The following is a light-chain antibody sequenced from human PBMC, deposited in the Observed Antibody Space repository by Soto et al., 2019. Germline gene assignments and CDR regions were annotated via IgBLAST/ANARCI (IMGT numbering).Light chain of an antibody. V-gene: IGKV3-15*01. CDR3: QQYNNWPRT. CDR1: QSVSSN. CDR2: GAS. J-gene: IGKJ1*01. Sequence: EKVMTQSPATLSVSPGERVTLSCRASQSVSSNLAWYQQKPGQAPRPLMYGASTRATGIPARFRGSGSGTEFTLTISSLQSEDFAVYYCQQYNNWPRTFGQGTKVDIK.